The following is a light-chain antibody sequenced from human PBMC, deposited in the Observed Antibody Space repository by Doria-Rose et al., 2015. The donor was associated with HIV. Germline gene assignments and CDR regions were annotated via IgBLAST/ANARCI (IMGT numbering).Light chain of an antibody. J-gene: IGKJ5*01. Sequence: EVVLTQSPGTLSLSPGERATLSCRASQRVKSSYLAWYQQKPGQAPRLLIYDASTRATGIPDRISGSGSATDFTLTISRLEPEDVAVYYCQQYGTSRGTFGQGTRLEIK. CDR2: DAS. CDR3: QQYGTSRGT. CDR1: QRVKSSY. V-gene: IGKV3-20*01.